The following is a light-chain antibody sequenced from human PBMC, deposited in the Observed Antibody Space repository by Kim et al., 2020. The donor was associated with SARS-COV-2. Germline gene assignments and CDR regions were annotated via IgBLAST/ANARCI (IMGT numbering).Light chain of an antibody. V-gene: IGKV1-17*01. CDR1: QDIRND. CDR2: GAS. CDR3: LQHSTYPIT. Sequence: ASVQYRVTIPCLASQDIRNDLGWYQQNPGRAPTRLFYGASSLQGGVPSRFGGSGSGTEFTLTISSVQPEDFATYFCLQHSTYPITFGQGTRLEIK. J-gene: IGKJ5*01.